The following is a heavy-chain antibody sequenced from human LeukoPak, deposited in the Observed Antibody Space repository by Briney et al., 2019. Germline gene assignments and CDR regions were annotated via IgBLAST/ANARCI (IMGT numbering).Heavy chain of an antibody. V-gene: IGHV3-7*01. D-gene: IGHD6-13*01. CDR2: INQDASEI. J-gene: IGHJ4*02. CDR3: ARDRHINSWSNDRFDY. Sequence: GGSLRLSCAASRFTFSNYWMTWVRQAPGKGLEWVGNINQDASEINYVDSVKGRFTISRVNAENPLYLQMNSLRAEDTAIYYCARDRHINSWSNDRFDYWGQGALVTVSS. CDR1: RFTFSNYW.